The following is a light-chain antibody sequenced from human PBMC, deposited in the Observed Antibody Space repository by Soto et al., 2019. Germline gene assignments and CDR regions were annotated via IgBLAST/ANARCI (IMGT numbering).Light chain of an antibody. V-gene: IGLV2-14*01. CDR2: EVR. J-gene: IGLJ3*02. CDR1: MRDILDYNL. Sequence: QSAPTQPASVSGSPGQSISISCAGTMRDILDYNLVSWYHQYPGKARRPIFYEVRNRPSGIPLRFSASKSGNTASLTISRLQAEDEADYYCSSFTSTSTLRFGGGTKVNVL. CDR3: SSFTSTSTLR.